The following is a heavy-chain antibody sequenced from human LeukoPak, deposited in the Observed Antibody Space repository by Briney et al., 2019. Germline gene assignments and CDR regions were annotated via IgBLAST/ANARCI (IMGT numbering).Heavy chain of an antibody. J-gene: IGHJ3*02. D-gene: IGHD3-22*01. CDR3: AREPTYYYDSSGYYHDAFDI. Sequence: ASVKVSCKASGHTFTSYGISWVRQAPGQGLEWMGWISAYNGNTNYAQKLQGRVTMTTDTSTSTAYMELRSLRSDDTAVYYCAREPTYYYDSSGYYHDAFDIWGQGTMVTVSS. CDR2: ISAYNGNT. CDR1: GHTFTSYG. V-gene: IGHV1-18*01.